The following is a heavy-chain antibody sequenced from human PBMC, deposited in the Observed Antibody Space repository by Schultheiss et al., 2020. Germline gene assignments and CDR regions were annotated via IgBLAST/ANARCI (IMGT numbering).Heavy chain of an antibody. D-gene: IGHD6-13*01. CDR1: GYTFTGYY. V-gene: IGHV1-3*01. J-gene: IGHJ4*02. CDR3: ARDLPSGSWVY. CDR2: ISAYNGNT. Sequence: ASVKVSCKASGYTFTGYYMHWVRQAPGQGLEWMGWISAYNGNTGYAQKFQGRVTITRDTSASTAYMELSSLRSEDTAVYYCARDLPSGSWVYWGQGTLVTVSS.